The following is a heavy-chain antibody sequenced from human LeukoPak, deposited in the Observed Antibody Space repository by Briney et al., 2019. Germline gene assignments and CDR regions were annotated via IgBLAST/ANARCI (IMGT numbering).Heavy chain of an antibody. Sequence: GASLKISCKGSGYSFTSYWIGWVRQLPGKGLEWMGIIYPGDSDTKYSPSFQGQVTISADKSISTAYLQWSSLKASDTAMYYCARYYYDSSGYYHFDYWGQGTLVTVSS. D-gene: IGHD3-22*01. CDR3: ARYYYDSSGYYHFDY. CDR2: IYPGDSDT. J-gene: IGHJ4*02. CDR1: GYSFTSYW. V-gene: IGHV5-51*01.